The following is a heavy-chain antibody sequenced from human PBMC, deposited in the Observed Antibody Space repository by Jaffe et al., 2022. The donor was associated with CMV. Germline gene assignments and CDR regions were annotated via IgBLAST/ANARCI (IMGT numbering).Heavy chain of an antibody. CDR2: INPGNGNI. CDR1: GYTFSNFA. CDR3: ARGLTDF. J-gene: IGHJ4*02. V-gene: IGHV1-3*01. Sequence: QVQLVQSGAEVKRPGASVKISCKASGYTFSNFAVHWVRQAPGHRLEYMGWINPGNGNIKYSQNFQDRVIITEDTSASIAYMELTNLISEDTGVYYCARGLTDFWGQGTLVTVTS.